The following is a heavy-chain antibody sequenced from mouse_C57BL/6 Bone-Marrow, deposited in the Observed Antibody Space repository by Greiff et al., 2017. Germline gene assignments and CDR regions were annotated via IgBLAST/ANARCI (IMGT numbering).Heavy chain of an antibody. D-gene: IGHD1-1*01. V-gene: IGHV1-69*01. CDR3: ARGRSSNWYFDV. CDR2: IDPSDSYT. CDR1: GYTFTSYW. J-gene: IGHJ1*03. Sequence: VQLQQPGAELVMPGASVKLSCKASGYTFTSYWMHWVKQRPGQGLEWIGEIDPSDSYTNYNQKFKGKSTLTVDKSSSTAYMQLSSLTSEDSAVYYCARGRSSNWYFDVWGTGTTVTVSS.